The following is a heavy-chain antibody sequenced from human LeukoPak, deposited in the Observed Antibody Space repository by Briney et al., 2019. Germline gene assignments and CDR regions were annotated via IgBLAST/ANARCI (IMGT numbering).Heavy chain of an antibody. Sequence: PGGSLRLSCATSGFTFSRSWMDWVRQAPGKGLEWVANVKEDGSETHYVDFAKGRFTISRDNAKNSLFLQVDNLRVEDTAIYYRSRSLNFWGQGTLVTVSP. V-gene: IGHV3-7*01. CDR2: VKEDGSET. CDR3: SRSLNF. CDR1: GFTFSRSW. J-gene: IGHJ4*02.